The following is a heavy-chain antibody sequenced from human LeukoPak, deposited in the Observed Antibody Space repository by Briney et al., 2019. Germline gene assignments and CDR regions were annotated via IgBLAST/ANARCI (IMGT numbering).Heavy chain of an antibody. Sequence: PSETLSLTCTVSGGSISSYYWSWIRQPPGKGLEWIGYIYYSGSTNYNPSLKSRVTISVDTSKNQFSLKLSSVTAADTAVYYCARDSVGGSGWYGDYYYMDVWGKGTTVTVSS. CDR2: IYYSGST. V-gene: IGHV4-59*01. D-gene: IGHD6-19*01. CDR1: GGSISSYY. CDR3: ARDSVGGSGWYGDYYYMDV. J-gene: IGHJ6*03.